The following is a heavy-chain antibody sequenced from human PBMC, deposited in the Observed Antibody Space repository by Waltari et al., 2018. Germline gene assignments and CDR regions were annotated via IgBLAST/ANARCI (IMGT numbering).Heavy chain of an antibody. V-gene: IGHV4-34*01. Sequence: QVQLQQWGAGLLKPSETLSLTCAVYGGSFSGYYWSWIRQPPGKGLEWIGEINHSGSTTYNPSLKSLVTISVDTSKNQFSLKLSSVTAADTAVYYCARGSSTVTTGGLDYWGQGTLVTVSS. D-gene: IGHD4-17*01. CDR3: ARGSSTVTTGGLDY. CDR2: INHSGST. J-gene: IGHJ4*02. CDR1: GGSFSGYY.